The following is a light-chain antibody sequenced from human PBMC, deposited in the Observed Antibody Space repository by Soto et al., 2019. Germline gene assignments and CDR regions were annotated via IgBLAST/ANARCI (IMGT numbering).Light chain of an antibody. V-gene: IGKV3-20*01. CDR1: QSVSSSY. Sequence: EIVLTQSPGTLSLSPGERATLSCRASQSVSSSYLAWYQQKPGQAPRLLIYGASSRATGIPDRFSGNVSGTDFTLTISRLEPEDFAVYYCQQYGSSSWTFGQGTKVEIK. J-gene: IGKJ1*01. CDR2: GAS. CDR3: QQYGSSSWT.